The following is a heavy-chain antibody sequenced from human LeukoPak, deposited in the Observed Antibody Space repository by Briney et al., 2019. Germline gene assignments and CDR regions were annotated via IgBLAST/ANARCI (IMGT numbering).Heavy chain of an antibody. Sequence: GGSLRLSCAASGFTFSSYGMHWVRQAPGKGLEWVAVISYDGSNKYYADSVKGRFTISRDNSKNTLYLQMNSLRAEDTAVYYCAKEGIDDYVWGSYRPPPGYWGQGTLVTVSS. CDR1: GFTFSSYG. D-gene: IGHD3-16*02. J-gene: IGHJ4*02. CDR2: ISYDGSNK. CDR3: AKEGIDDYVWGSYRPPPGY. V-gene: IGHV3-30*18.